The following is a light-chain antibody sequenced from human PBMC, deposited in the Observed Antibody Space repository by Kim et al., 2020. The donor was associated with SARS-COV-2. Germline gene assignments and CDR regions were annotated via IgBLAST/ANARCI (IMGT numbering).Light chain of an antibody. V-gene: IGKV1-27*01. CDR3: QKYNRARL. J-gene: IGKJ4*01. CDR2: AAS. CDR1: QDISNY. Sequence: DTQMTQSPSSLSASVGDRVAITCRASQDISNYLARYQQKPGKVPRLLIYAASTLQSGVPSRFSGSGSGTDFTLTISRLQPEDVATYYCQKYNRARLLGGGTKLVI.